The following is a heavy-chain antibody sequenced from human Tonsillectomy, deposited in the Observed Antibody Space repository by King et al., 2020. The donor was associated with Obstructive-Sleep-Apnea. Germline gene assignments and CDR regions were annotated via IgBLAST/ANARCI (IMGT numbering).Heavy chain of an antibody. J-gene: IGHJ5*02. V-gene: IGHV3-21*01. CDR1: GFTFSSYS. CDR2: ISSGSSYI. Sequence: EVQLVESGGGLVKPGGSLRLSCAASGFTFSSYSMNWVRQAPGKGLEWVSSISSGSSYIYYADSVKGRFTISRDNTKNSLYLQMNSLRAEDTAVYYCARDSRIVVLVAAMGVNGFDPWGQGTLVTVSS. CDR3: ARDSRIVVLVAAMGVNGFDP. D-gene: IGHD2-15*01.